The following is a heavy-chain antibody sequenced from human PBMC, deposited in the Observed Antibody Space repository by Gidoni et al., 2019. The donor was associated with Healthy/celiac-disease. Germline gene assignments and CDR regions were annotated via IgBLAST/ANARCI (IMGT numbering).Heavy chain of an antibody. J-gene: IGHJ3*02. CDR1: GGSISSSSYY. CDR2: IYYSGST. D-gene: IGHD2-15*01. Sequence: QLQLQASGPGLVKPSETLSLTCTVSGGSISSSSYYWGWIRQPPGKGLEWIGSIYYSGSTYYNPSLKSRVTISVDTSKNQFSLKLSSVTAADTAVYYCARLGPDVVVVAAPLGAFDIWGQGTMVTVSS. V-gene: IGHV4-39*01. CDR3: ARLGPDVVVVAAPLGAFDI.